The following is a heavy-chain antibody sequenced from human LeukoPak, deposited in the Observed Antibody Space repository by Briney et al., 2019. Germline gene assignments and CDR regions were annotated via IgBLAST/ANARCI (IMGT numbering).Heavy chain of an antibody. J-gene: IGHJ4*02. V-gene: IGHV3-21*01. CDR2: ISSSSSYI. CDR1: GFTFSSYS. Sequence: GGSLRLSCAASGFTFSSYSMNWVRQAPGKGLEWVSPISSSSSYIYYADSLRGRFTISRDNAENSLYLQMISLRAEDTAVYYCARGRDGSQSPIDYWGQGTLVTVSS. CDR3: ARGRDGSQSPIDY. D-gene: IGHD5-24*01.